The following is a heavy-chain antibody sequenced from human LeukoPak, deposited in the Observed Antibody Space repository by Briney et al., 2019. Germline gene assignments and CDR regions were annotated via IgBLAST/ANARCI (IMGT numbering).Heavy chain of an antibody. D-gene: IGHD5-18*01. CDR1: GGSFSGYY. Sequence: PSETLSLTCAVYGGSFSGYYGSWIRRPPGKGLEWIGEINHSGSTNYNPSLKSRVTISVDTSKNQFSLKLSSVTAADTAVYYCARGRGYSYNIFDYWGHGPLVTVSS. CDR2: INHSGST. CDR3: ARGRGYSYNIFDY. J-gene: IGHJ4*01. V-gene: IGHV4-34*01.